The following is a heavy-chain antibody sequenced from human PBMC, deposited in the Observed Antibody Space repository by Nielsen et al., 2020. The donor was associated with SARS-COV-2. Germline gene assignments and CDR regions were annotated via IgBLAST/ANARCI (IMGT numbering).Heavy chain of an antibody. D-gene: IGHD6-13*01. CDR2: ISWNSGSI. Sequence: SLRLSCAASGFTFDDYAMHWVRQAPGKGLEWVSGISWNSGSIGYADSVKGRFTISRDNAKNSLYLQMNSLRAEDTALYYCARLGTAAGLDYWGQGTLVTVSS. V-gene: IGHV3-9*01. CDR1: GFTFDDYA. J-gene: IGHJ4*02. CDR3: ARLGTAAGLDY.